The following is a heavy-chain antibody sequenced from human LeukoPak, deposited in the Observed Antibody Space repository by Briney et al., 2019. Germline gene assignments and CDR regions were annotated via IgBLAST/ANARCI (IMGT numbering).Heavy chain of an antibody. J-gene: IGHJ4*02. D-gene: IGHD3-3*02. V-gene: IGHV3-7*01. CDR3: ARVEFQNGHFWSGSKSSAVDY. CDR1: GFTFSSYW. Sequence: PGGSLRLSCAASGFTFSSYWMSWVRQAPGKGLEWVANIKQDGSEKYYVDSVKGRFTISRDNAKNSLYLQMNSLRAEDTAVYYCARVEFQNGHFWSGSKSSAVDYWGQGTLVTVSS. CDR2: IKQDGSEK.